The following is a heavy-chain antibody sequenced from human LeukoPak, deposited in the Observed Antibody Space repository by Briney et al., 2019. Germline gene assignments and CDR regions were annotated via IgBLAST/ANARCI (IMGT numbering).Heavy chain of an antibody. V-gene: IGHV3-11*04. CDR3: ARVSRDYYDSSGVWYFDY. J-gene: IGHJ4*02. Sequence: GGSLRLSCAASGFTFSDYYMSWIRQAPGKGLEWVSYISSSGSTIYYADSVKGRFTISRDNAKNSLYLQMNSLRAEDTAVYYCARVSRDYYDSSGVWYFDYWGQGTLVTVSS. D-gene: IGHD3-22*01. CDR1: GFTFSDYY. CDR2: ISSSGSTI.